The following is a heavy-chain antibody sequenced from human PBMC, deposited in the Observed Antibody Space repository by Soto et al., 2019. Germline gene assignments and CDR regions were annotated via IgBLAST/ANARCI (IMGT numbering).Heavy chain of an antibody. CDR3: ARDPAWGSLDY. V-gene: IGHV3-7*01. J-gene: IGHJ4*02. Sequence: EAQLVESGGGLVQPGGSLRLSCAASGFTFSSSWMSWVRQAPGKRLEWVADISHVGSEILYVDSVKGRFTVSRDNTKNSVYLQMNSLRVEDTALYYCARDPAWGSLDYWGLGTLVTVSS. CDR2: ISHVGSEI. CDR1: GFTFSSSW. D-gene: IGHD7-27*01.